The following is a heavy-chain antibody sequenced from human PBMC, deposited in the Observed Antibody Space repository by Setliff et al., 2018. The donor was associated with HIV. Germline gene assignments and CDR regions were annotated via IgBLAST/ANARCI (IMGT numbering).Heavy chain of an antibody. V-gene: IGHV5-51*01. J-gene: IGHJ4*02. CDR1: ECSFTSYY. D-gene: IGHD3-3*02. CDR3: ARMNSAFSTADY. Sequence: PGESLKISCKASECSFTSYYIAWVRQLPGKGLEWMGIIYPSDSDTKYSPSFQGQVSFSADRSISTAYLEWSSLKASDTAMYYCARMNSAFSTADYWGQGTLVTVSS. CDR2: IYPSDSDT.